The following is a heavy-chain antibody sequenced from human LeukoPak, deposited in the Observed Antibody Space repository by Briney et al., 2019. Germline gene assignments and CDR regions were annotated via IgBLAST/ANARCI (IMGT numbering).Heavy chain of an antibody. CDR3: AKGYSYGTYYYYGMDV. D-gene: IGHD5-18*01. J-gene: IGHJ6*02. V-gene: IGHV3-23*01. CDR2: ISGSGGST. CDR1: GFTFSSYA. Sequence: GGSLRLSCAASGFTFSSYAMSWVRQAPGKGLEWVSAISGSGGSTYYADSVKGRFTISRDNSKNTLYLQMNSLRAEDTAVYYCAKGYSYGTYYYYGMDVWGQGTTVTVSS.